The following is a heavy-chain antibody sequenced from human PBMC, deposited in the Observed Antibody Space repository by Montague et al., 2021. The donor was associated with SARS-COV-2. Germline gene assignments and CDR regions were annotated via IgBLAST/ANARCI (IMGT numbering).Heavy chain of an antibody. D-gene: IGHD6-19*01. J-gene: IGHJ4*02. Sequence: SETLSLTCSVSAGSVNSGTYYWNWIRQPPGKGLEWIGYVYYNGDIKHNPSLKSRVSLSLDMSMNQFSLQFNSLTAADTAVYYCARGASLAGRFDYWGQGILITVSS. CDR2: VYYNGDI. CDR1: AGSVNSGTYY. CDR3: ARGASLAGRFDY. V-gene: IGHV4-61*01.